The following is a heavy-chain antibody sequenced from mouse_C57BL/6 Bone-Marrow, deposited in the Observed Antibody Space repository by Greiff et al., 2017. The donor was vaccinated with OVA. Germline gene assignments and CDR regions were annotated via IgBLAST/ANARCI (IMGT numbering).Heavy chain of an antibody. CDR2: IYPRSGNT. Sequence: QVQLQQSGAELARPGASVKLSCKASGYTFTSYGISWVKQRTGQGLEWIGEIYPRSGNTYYNEKFKGKATLTADKSSSTAYMELRSLTSEDSAVYFCARSVYYGYDNYAMDYWGQGTSVTVSS. J-gene: IGHJ4*01. CDR1: GYTFTSYG. D-gene: IGHD2-2*01. V-gene: IGHV1-81*01. CDR3: ARSVYYGYDNYAMDY.